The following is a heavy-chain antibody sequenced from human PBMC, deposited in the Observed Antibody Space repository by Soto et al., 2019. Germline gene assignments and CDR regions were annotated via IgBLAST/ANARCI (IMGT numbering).Heavy chain of an antibody. J-gene: IGHJ6*02. Sequence: GESLKISCKGSGYSFTSYWIGWVRQMPGKGLEWMGIIYPGDSDTRYSPSFQGQVTISADKSISTAYLQWSSLKASDTAMYYCARDPSASSLFYYYGMDVWGHGNPVTVSS. CDR3: ARDPSASSLFYYYGMDV. CDR2: IYPGDSDT. V-gene: IGHV5-51*01. D-gene: IGHD6-13*01. CDR1: GYSFTSYW.